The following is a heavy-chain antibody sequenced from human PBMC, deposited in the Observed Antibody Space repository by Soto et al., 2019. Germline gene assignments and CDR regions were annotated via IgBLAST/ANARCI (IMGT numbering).Heavy chain of an antibody. CDR3: ARGFYDFWSGYCFDY. V-gene: IGHV4-34*01. CDR2: INHSGST. CDR1: GGSFSGYY. J-gene: IGHJ4*02. D-gene: IGHD3-3*01. Sequence: SETLSLTCAVYGGSFSGYYWSWIRQPPGKGLEWIGEINHSGSTNYNPSLRSRVTISVDTSKNQFSLKLSSVTAADTAVYYCARGFYDFWSGYCFDYWGQGTLVTVSS.